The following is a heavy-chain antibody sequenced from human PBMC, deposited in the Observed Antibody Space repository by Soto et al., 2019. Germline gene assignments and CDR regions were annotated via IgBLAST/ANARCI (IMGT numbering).Heavy chain of an antibody. CDR3: ARDQEVRGVVVPFHYYGMDV. J-gene: IGHJ6*02. CDR2: ISAYNGNT. Sequence: ASVKVSCKASGGTFSSYAISWVRQAPGQGLEWMGWISAYNGNTNYAQKLQGRVTMTTDTSTSTAYMELRSLRSDDTAVYYCARDQEVRGVVVPFHYYGMDVWGQGTTVTVSS. D-gene: IGHD3-10*01. V-gene: IGHV1-18*01. CDR1: GGTFSSYA.